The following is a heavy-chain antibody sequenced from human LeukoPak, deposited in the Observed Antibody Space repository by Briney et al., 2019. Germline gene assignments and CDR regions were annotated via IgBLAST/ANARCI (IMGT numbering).Heavy chain of an antibody. CDR2: ISYNGDTT. Sequence: QPGGSLRLSCAASGFTFNDYAMTWIRQAPGKGLDWVSVISYNGDTTYYADSVKGRFTISRDNSKNTLYLQMNGQRVEDTAVYYCAKESPAFDCWGQGTLVTVSS. CDR1: GFTFNDYA. V-gene: IGHV3-23*01. J-gene: IGHJ4*02. CDR3: AKESPAFDC.